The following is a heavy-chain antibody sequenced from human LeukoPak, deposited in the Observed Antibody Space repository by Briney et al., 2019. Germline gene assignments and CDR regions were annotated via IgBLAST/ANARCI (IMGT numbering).Heavy chain of an antibody. CDR3: ARGRRAYYYGSGSYSAFDI. V-gene: IGHV4-39*07. D-gene: IGHD3-10*01. Sequence: SQTLSLTCTVSGGSISSGSYYWSWIRQPPGKGLEWIGEINHSGSTNYNPSLKSRVTISVDTSKNQFSLKLSAVTAADTAVYYCARGRRAYYYGSGSYSAFDIWGQGTMVTVSS. J-gene: IGHJ3*02. CDR1: GGSISSGSYY. CDR2: INHSGST.